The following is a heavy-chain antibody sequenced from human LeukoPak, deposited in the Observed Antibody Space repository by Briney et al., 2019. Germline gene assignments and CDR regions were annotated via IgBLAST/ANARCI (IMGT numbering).Heavy chain of an antibody. J-gene: IGHJ4*02. V-gene: IGHV4-38-2*01. CDR3: ARQGNGYSRVDY. CDR1: DYSISSGYY. Sequence: PSETLSLTCAVSDYSISSGYYWGWIRQPPGKGLEWIGSIYRSGNTYYNPSLKSRFTISIDTSKNQFFLKVNSVTAADTATYYCARQGNGYSRVDYWGQGTLVTVSS. CDR2: IYRSGNT. D-gene: IGHD5-24*01.